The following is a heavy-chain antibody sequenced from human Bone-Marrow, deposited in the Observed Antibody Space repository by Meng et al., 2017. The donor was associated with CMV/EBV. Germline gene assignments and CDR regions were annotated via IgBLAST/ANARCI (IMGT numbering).Heavy chain of an antibody. CDR2: IIPIFGTA. D-gene: IGHD5-24*01. Sequence: SVKVSCKASGGTFSSYAISWVRQAPGQGLEWMGGIIPIFGTANYAQKFQGRVTITTDESTSTAYMELSSLRSEDTAAYYCARVAATMRYYYYYYGMDVWGQGTTVTVPS. CDR1: GGTFSSYA. V-gene: IGHV1-69*05. CDR3: ARVAATMRYYYYYYGMDV. J-gene: IGHJ6*02.